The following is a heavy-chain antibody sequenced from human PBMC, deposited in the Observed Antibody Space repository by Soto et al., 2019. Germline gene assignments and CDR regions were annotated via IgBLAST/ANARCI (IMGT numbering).Heavy chain of an antibody. CDR2: IYYSGST. V-gene: IGHV4-31*03. Sequence: SETLSLTCTVSGGSISSGGYYWSRIRQHPGKGLEWIGYIYYSGSTYYNPSLKSRVTISVDTSKNQFSLKLSSVTAADTAVYYCAREIYRYSYGKTFDYWGQGTLVTVSS. D-gene: IGHD5-18*01. J-gene: IGHJ4*02. CDR3: AREIYRYSYGKTFDY. CDR1: GGSISSGGYY.